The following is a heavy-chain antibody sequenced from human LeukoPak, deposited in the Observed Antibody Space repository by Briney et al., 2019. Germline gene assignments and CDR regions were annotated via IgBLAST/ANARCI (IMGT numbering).Heavy chain of an antibody. Sequence: SETLSLTCTVSGGSIRSSTYYWAWIRQPPGKGLEWIGNIYYSGSTYYNPSLKSRVTISVDTSKNPFSLKLSSVTAADTAVYYCARRFSGDYGFPIHNCFDPWGQGTLVTVSS. D-gene: IGHD4/OR15-4a*01. V-gene: IGHV4-39*01. CDR3: ARRFSGDYGFPIHNCFDP. J-gene: IGHJ5*02. CDR1: GGSIRSSTYY. CDR2: IYYSGST.